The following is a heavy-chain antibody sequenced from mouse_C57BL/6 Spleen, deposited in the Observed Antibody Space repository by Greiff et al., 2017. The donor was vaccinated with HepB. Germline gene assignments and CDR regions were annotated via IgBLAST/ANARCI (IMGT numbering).Heavy chain of an antibody. CDR1: GYTFTDYY. J-gene: IGHJ4*01. CDR2: INPNNGGT. CDR3: ARGRDSSGDYAMDY. Sequence: VQLQQSGPELVKPGASVKISCKASGYTFTDYYMNWVKQSHGKSLEWIGDINPNNGGTSYNQKFKGKATLTVDKSSSTAYMELRSLTSEDSAVYYCARGRDSSGDYAMDYWGQGTSVTVSS. D-gene: IGHD3-2*02. V-gene: IGHV1-26*01.